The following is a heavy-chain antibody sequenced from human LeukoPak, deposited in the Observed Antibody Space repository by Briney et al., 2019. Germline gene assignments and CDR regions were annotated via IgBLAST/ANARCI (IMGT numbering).Heavy chain of an antibody. J-gene: IGHJ4*02. D-gene: IGHD4-17*01. CDR3: ARDATTVTTIIDY. CDR1: GDSISTYY. V-gene: IGHV4-4*07. Sequence: SETLSLTCTVSGDSISTYYWSWIRQPAGKGLEWIGRISNSGSASYNPSLKSRVTMSLDTSRNQFSLKLSSVTAADTAVYYCARDATTVTTIIDYWGQGTLVAVSS. CDR2: ISNSGSA.